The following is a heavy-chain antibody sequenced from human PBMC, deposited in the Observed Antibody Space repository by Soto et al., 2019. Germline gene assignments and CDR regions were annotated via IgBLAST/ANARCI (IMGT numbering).Heavy chain of an antibody. Sequence: LSETLSLTCAVYGGSFSGYYWSWIRQPPGKGLEWIGEINHSGSTNYNPSLKSRVTISVDTSKNQFSLKLSSVTAADTAVYYWARVRGYSYGVFDYWGQGTLVTVSS. CDR3: ARVRGYSYGVFDY. V-gene: IGHV4-34*01. D-gene: IGHD5-18*01. CDR1: GGSFSGYY. J-gene: IGHJ4*02. CDR2: INHSGST.